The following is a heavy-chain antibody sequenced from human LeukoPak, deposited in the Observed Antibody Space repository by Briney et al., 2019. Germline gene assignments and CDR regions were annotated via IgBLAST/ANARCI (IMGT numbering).Heavy chain of an antibody. D-gene: IGHD4-17*01. J-gene: IGHJ4*02. CDR3: ARPLMTTENYGEGDWEYYFDY. CDR2: IKQDGSEK. Sequence: GGSLRLSCAASGFTFSSYSMSWVRQAPGKGLEWVANIKQDGSEKYYVDSVKGRFTISRNNAKNSLYLQMNSLRAEDTAVYYCARPLMTTENYGEGDWEYYFDYWGQGTLVTVSS. V-gene: IGHV3-7*03. CDR1: GFTFSSYS.